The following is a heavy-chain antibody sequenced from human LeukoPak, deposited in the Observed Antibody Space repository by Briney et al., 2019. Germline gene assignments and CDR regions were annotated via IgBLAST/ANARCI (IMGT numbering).Heavy chain of an antibody. CDR3: TRGDNFDY. Sequence: PGGSLRLSCAASGFIVSNNYMTWVRQAPGKGLVWVSRIKDDGSITSYADSVKGRFTISRDNAKNTLFLQVNSLRADDTAVYYCTRGDNFDYWGQGTLVTVSS. V-gene: IGHV3-74*01. CDR1: GFIVSNNY. J-gene: IGHJ4*02. D-gene: IGHD3-16*01. CDR2: IKDDGSIT.